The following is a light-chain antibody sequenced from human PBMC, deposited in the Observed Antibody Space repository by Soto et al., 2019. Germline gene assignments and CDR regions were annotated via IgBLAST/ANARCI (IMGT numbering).Light chain of an antibody. Sequence: ELVVTQSPGILSLSPGERATLSCRASQSVTSSYLAWYQQKPGQAPRLLISGASSRATGIPDRFSGSGSGTVFTLTISRLVSEDFAVYFCQKYGHSPPALTFGGGTKVAIK. J-gene: IGKJ4*01. CDR2: GAS. CDR1: QSVTSSY. V-gene: IGKV3-20*01. CDR3: QKYGHSPPALT.